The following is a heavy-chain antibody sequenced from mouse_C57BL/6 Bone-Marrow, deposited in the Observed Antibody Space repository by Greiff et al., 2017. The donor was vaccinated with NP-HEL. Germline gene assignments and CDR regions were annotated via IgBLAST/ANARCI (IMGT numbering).Heavy chain of an antibody. Sequence: ESGPGLVKPSQSLSLTCSVTGYSITSGYYWNWIRQFPGNKLEWMGYISYDGSNNYNPSLKNRISLTRDPSKNQFFLKLNSVTTEDTATYYCARDWSWFAYWGQGTLVTVSA. CDR3: ARDWSWFAY. J-gene: IGHJ3*01. CDR2: ISYDGSN. V-gene: IGHV3-6*01. CDR1: GYSITSGYY.